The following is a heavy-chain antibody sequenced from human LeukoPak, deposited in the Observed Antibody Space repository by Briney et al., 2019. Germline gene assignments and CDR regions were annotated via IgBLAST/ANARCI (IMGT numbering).Heavy chain of an antibody. CDR1: GGSISSYY. CDR2: IYPSGGT. D-gene: IGHD6-13*01. Sequence: SETLSLTCTVSGGSISSYYWSWIRQPAGKGLEWIGRIYPSGGTNYNPSLKSRVTMSVDTSKNQFSLKLSSVTAADTAVYYCARQTNGYSSSWFDYWGQGTLVTVPS. CDR3: ARQTNGYSSSWFDY. J-gene: IGHJ4*02. V-gene: IGHV4-4*07.